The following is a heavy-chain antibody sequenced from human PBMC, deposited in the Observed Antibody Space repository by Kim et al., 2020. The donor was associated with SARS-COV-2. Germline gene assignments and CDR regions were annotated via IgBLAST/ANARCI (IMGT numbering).Heavy chain of an antibody. J-gene: IGHJ6*02. Sequence: DSVKGRFTISRDKSKNTLYLQMNSLRAEDTAVYYCAKGFQGPYYYYVMDVWGQGTTVTVSS. CDR3: AKGFQGPYYYYVMDV. V-gene: IGHV3-23*01.